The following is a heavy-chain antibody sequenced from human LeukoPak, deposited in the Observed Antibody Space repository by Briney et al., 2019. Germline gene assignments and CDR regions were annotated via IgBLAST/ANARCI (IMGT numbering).Heavy chain of an antibody. CDR3: ARGSWNCSGGSCYDY. J-gene: IGHJ4*02. D-gene: IGHD2-15*01. CDR1: GFTVSSNY. V-gene: IGHV3-66*02. CDR2: IYSGGST. Sequence: PGGSLRLSCAASGFTVSSNYMSWVRQAPGKGLEWVSVIYSGGSTYHADSVKGRFTISRDNSKNTLYLQMNSLRAEDTAVYYCARGSWNCSGGSCYDYWGQGTLVTVSS.